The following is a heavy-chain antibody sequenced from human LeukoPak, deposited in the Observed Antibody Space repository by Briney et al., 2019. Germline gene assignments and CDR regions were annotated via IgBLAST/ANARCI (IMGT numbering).Heavy chain of an antibody. J-gene: IGHJ6*02. CDR2: IYYSGST. CDR3: ARDRTPLGYSYGMDA. CDR1: GGSISSYY. Sequence: PSETLSLTCTVSGGSISSYYCSWIRQPPGKGLEWIGYIYYSGSTNYNPSLKSRVTISVDTSKNQFSLKLSSVTAADTAVYYCARDRTPLGYSYGMDAWGQRTTVTVSS. V-gene: IGHV4-59*01.